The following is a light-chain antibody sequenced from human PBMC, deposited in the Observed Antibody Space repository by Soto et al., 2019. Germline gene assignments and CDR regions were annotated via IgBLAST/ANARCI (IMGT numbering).Light chain of an antibody. CDR2: GAS. J-gene: IGKJ1*01. CDR3: QQYNNWPWT. V-gene: IGKV3-15*01. Sequence: VLTQSPATLSLSPGERAALSCRSSQSVSSSYLAWYQQRPGQAPRLIIYGASTRATGIPARFSGSGSGTECTLTISSLQSVDFAVYSCQQYNNWPWTFGQGTKVDIK. CDR1: QSVSSSY.